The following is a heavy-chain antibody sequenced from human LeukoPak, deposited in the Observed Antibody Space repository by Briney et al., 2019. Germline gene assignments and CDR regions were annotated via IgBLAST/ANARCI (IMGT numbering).Heavy chain of an antibody. D-gene: IGHD5-24*01. CDR2: IILIFGTA. CDR1: GGTFSSYA. Sequence: ASVKVSCKASGGTFSSYAISWVRQAPGQGLEWMGGIILIFGTANYAQKFQGRVTITADESTSTAYMELSSLRSEDTAVYYCARGGRDGYPYYFDYWGQGTLVTVSS. J-gene: IGHJ4*02. V-gene: IGHV1-69*13. CDR3: ARGGRDGYPYYFDY.